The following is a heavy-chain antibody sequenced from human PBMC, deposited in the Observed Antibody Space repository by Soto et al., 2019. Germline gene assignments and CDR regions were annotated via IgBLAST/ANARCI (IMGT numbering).Heavy chain of an antibody. CDR1: GYTFTSYD. J-gene: IGHJ4*02. D-gene: IGHD3-9*01. Sequence: QVQLVQSGAEVKKPGASVKVSCKASGYTFTSYDINWVRKANGQGLEWMGWMNPNSGNTGYAQKFKGRVTMTRNTSIITAYMELSSLRSEDTAVDYCARGNGHDILTGYDYWGQGTLVTVSS. CDR2: MNPNSGNT. V-gene: IGHV1-8*01. CDR3: ARGNGHDILTGYDY.